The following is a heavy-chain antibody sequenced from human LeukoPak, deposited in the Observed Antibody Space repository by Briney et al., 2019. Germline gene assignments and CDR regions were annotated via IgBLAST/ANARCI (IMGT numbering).Heavy chain of an antibody. Sequence: GGSLRLSCAASGFTFSSYSMNWVRQAPGKGLEWVSSISSSSSYIYYADSVKGRFTISRDNSRNTLYLQMNSLRAEDTAVYYCAKYYIGYCSGGSCSGGFDPWGQGTLVTVSS. CDR1: GFTFSSYS. CDR2: ISSSSSYI. J-gene: IGHJ5*02. D-gene: IGHD2-15*01. CDR3: AKYYIGYCSGGSCSGGFDP. V-gene: IGHV3-21*04.